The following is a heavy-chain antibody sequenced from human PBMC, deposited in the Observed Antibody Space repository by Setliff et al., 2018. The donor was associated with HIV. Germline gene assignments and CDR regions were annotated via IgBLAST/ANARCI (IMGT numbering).Heavy chain of an antibody. D-gene: IGHD1-7*01. CDR2: IYTSGNT. J-gene: IGHJ2*01. V-gene: IGHV4-61*02. Sequence: SETLSLTCTVSGGSITSGAYYWSWIRQPAGKGLEWIGRIYTSGNTNYNPSLNSRVITSMDKSKNQFSLKLHSVTAADAAVYYCARDGDWELREWYFDLWGRGTLVTVSS. CDR1: GGSITSGAYY. CDR3: ARDGDWELREWYFDL.